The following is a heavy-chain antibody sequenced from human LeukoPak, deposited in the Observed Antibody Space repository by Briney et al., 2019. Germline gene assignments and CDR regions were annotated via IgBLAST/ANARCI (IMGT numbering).Heavy chain of an antibody. CDR1: GGSISSYY. CDR3: ARGRSGYYGSGSSRAFDY. D-gene: IGHD3-10*01. CDR2: IYYSGST. Sequence: PSETLSLTCTVSGGSISSYYWSWIRQPPGKGLEWIGYIYYSGSTNYNPSLKSRVTISVDTSKNQFSLKLSSVTAADTAVYYCARGRSGYYGSGSSRAFDYWGQGTLVTVSS. J-gene: IGHJ4*02. V-gene: IGHV4-59*01.